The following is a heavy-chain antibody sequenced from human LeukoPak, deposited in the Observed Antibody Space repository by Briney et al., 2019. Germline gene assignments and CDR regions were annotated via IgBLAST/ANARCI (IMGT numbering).Heavy chain of an antibody. CDR1: GFTFSSYS. V-gene: IGHV3-21*01. CDR2: ISSSSYI. Sequence: GGSLRLSCAASGFTFSSYSMNWVRQAPGKGLEWVSSISSSSYIYYADSVKGRFTISRDNAKNSLYLQMNSLRAEDTAVYYCARGRYYGSGREYGMDVWGQGTTVTVSS. CDR3: ARGRYYGSGREYGMDV. D-gene: IGHD3-10*01. J-gene: IGHJ6*02.